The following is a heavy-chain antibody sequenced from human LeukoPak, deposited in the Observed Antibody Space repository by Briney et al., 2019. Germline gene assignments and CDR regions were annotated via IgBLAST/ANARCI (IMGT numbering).Heavy chain of an antibody. CDR2: ISYRGST. J-gene: IGHJ6*04. CDR3: ARAPYYDFWSGFTDDV. D-gene: IGHD3-3*01. V-gene: IGHV4-30-4*08. CDR1: GGSISSGDYY. Sequence: PSETLSLTCTVSGGSISSGDYYWSWIRQPPGKGLEWIGYISYRGSTNYNPSLKSRVTISVDTSKNQFSLKLSSVTAADTAVYYCARAPYYDFWSGFTDDVWGKGTTVTVSS.